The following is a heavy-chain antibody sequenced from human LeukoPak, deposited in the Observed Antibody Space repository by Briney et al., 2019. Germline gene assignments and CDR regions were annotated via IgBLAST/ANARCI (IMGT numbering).Heavy chain of an antibody. CDR2: IRYDGSDK. D-gene: IGHD6-19*01. Sequence: PRGSLRLPCAASGFIFSSYGMHWVRQAPGKGLEWGAFIRYDGSDKFYADSVKGRFTISRDNAKTSLYLQMNSLRAEDTAVYYCASLLAVAGRGGDYWGQGTLVTVSS. J-gene: IGHJ4*02. V-gene: IGHV3-30*02. CDR1: GFIFSSYG. CDR3: ASLLAVAGRGGDY.